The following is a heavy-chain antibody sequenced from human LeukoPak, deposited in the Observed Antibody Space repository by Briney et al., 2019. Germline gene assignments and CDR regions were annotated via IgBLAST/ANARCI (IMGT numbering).Heavy chain of an antibody. CDR3: AKDAVRVLRFLEWSGFSWFDP. Sequence: PGGSLRLSCAASGFTFSSYAMSWVRQALGKGLEWVSAISGSGGSTYYADSVKGRFTISRDNSKNTLYLQMNSLRAEDTAVYYCAKDAVRVLRFLEWSGFSWFDPWGQGTLVTVSS. V-gene: IGHV3-23*01. CDR2: ISGSGGST. J-gene: IGHJ5*02. CDR1: GFTFSSYA. D-gene: IGHD3-3*01.